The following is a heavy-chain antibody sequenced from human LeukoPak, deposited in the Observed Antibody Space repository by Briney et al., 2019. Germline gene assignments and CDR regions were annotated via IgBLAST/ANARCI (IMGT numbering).Heavy chain of an antibody. CDR2: IYYSGST. CDR3: AREGSSWQYYYYYMDV. V-gene: IGHV4-30-4*08. J-gene: IGHJ6*03. Sequence: SQTLSLTCTVSGGSISSGDYYWSWICQPPGKGLEWIGYIYYSGSTYYNPSLKSRVTISVDTSKNQFSLKLSSVTAADTAVYYCAREGSSWQYYYYYMDVWGKGTTVTVSS. D-gene: IGHD6-13*01. CDR1: GGSISSGDYY.